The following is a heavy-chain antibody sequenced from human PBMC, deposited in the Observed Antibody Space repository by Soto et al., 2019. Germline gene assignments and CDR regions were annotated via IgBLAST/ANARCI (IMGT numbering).Heavy chain of an antibody. Sequence: EVQLVESGGGLVQPGGSLILSCAPSGFIFSNYIMHWVRQAPGKGLEYVSGISSNGGSTYYANSVKGRFTISRDNSKNTLYLQMGSLRAEDMAVYYCAREYCRGGSCNYVFDYWGQGTLVTVSS. J-gene: IGHJ4*02. CDR1: GFIFSNYI. D-gene: IGHD2-15*01. CDR3: AREYCRGGSCNYVFDY. CDR2: ISSNGGST. V-gene: IGHV3-64*01.